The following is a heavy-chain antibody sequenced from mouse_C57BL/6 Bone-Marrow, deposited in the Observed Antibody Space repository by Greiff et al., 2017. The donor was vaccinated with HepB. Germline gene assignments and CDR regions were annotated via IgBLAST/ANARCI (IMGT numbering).Heavy chain of an antibody. CDR1: GYTFTEYT. Sequence: QVQLQQSGAELVKPGASVKLSCKASGYTFTEYTIHWVKQRSGQGLEWIGWFYPGSGSIKYNEKFKDKATLTADKSSSTVYVELSRLTSEDSAVYFCARRAHYYGSSYWYFDVWGTGTTVTVSS. CDR2: FYPGSGSI. CDR3: ARRAHYYGSSYWYFDV. V-gene: IGHV1-62-2*01. D-gene: IGHD1-1*01. J-gene: IGHJ1*03.